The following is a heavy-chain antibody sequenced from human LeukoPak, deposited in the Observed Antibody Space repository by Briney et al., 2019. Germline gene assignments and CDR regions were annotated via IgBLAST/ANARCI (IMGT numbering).Heavy chain of an antibody. J-gene: IGHJ4*02. Sequence: SVKVSCKASGGTVSSYAISWVRQAPGQGLEWMGGIIPIFGTANYAQKFQGRVTITADESTSTAYMELSSLRSEDTAVYYCARGLHIYGDYVDWGQGTLVTVSS. V-gene: IGHV1-69*13. CDR1: GGTVSSYA. CDR3: ARGLHIYGDYVD. CDR2: IIPIFGTA. D-gene: IGHD4-17*01.